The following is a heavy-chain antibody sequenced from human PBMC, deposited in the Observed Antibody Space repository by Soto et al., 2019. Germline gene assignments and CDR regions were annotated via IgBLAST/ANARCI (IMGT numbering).Heavy chain of an antibody. CDR3: AKGGLFGPYYYGMDV. CDR1: GFTFSSYA. J-gene: IGHJ6*02. D-gene: IGHD3-3*01. CDR2: ISYDGSNK. V-gene: IGHV3-30*04. Sequence: PGGSLRLSCAASGFTFSSYAMHWVRQAPGKGLEWVAVISYDGSNKYYADSVKGRFTISRDNSKNTLYLQMNSLRAEDTAVYYCAKGGLFGPYYYGMDVWGQGTTVTVSS.